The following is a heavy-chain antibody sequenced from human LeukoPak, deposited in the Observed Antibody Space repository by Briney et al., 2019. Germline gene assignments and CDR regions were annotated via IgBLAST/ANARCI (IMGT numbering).Heavy chain of an antibody. CDR2: ISYDGSNK. CDR3: AKDGCRITSCHVLVDP. CDR1: GFTFSGYA. D-gene: IGHD2-2*01. Sequence: PGRSLRLSCSASGFTFSGYAMHWVRQAPGKGLEWVAVISYDGSNKYFADSVKGRFTISRDNSKNTLYLQMNGLRAEDTAVYYCAKDGCRITSCHVLVDPWGQGTLVTVSS. J-gene: IGHJ5*02. V-gene: IGHV3-30*18.